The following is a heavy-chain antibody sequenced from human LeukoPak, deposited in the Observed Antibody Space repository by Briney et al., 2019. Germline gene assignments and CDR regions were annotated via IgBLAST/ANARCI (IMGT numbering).Heavy chain of an antibody. V-gene: IGHV3-11*01. CDR1: GFTFSDYY. D-gene: IGHD6-13*01. J-gene: IGHJ6*03. Sequence: GGSLRLSCAASGFTFSDYYLSWIRQAPGKGLEWVSYISFSGSTIFYADSVKGRFTISRDNAKNSLYLQMNSLRAEDTAVYYCAREGFASSWLYYYYYMDVWGKGTTVTVSS. CDR3: AREGFASSWLYYYYYMDV. CDR2: ISFSGSTI.